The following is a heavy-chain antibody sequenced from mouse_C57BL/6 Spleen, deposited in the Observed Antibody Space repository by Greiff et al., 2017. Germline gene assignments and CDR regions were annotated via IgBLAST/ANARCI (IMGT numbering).Heavy chain of an antibody. V-gene: IGHV5-17*01. CDR1: GFTFSDYG. CDR3: ARGYSNLYAMDY. CDR2: ISSGSSTI. Sequence: EVQLVESGGGLVKPGGSLKLSCAASGFTFSDYGMHWVRQAPEKGLEWVAYISSGSSTIYYADTVKGRFTISRDNAKNTLFLQMTSLRSEDTAMYYCARGYSNLYAMDYWGQGTSVTVSS. D-gene: IGHD2-5*01. J-gene: IGHJ4*01.